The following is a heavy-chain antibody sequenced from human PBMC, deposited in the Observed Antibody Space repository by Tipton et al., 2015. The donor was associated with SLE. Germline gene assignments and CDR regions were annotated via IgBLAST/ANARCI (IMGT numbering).Heavy chain of an antibody. J-gene: IGHJ4*02. CDR2: LYGSGGP. CDR1: GDSVGTNY. CDR3: ARIRPGHGDPFDF. V-gene: IGHV4-4*07. D-gene: IGHD4-17*01. Sequence: TLSLTCTVSGDSVGTNYWNWIRPPAWKGLEWIGRLYGSGGPTHYNPSLEGRVTVSVDTSQNQVSLKLTSVTAADTAVYYCARIRPGHGDPFDFWGQGTLVTVSS.